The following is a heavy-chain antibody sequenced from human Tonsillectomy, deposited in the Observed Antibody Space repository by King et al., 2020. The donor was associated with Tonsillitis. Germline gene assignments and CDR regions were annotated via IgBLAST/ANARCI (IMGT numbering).Heavy chain of an antibody. J-gene: IGHJ4*02. Sequence: VQLVESGGGLVQPGGSLRLSCAASGFTFSSYWMHWVRQAPGKGLVWVSGINSDGRSTSYADSVKGRFTISRDNAKNTLYLQMNSLRGEDTAVYYCARDLMVRGGYWGQGTLVTVSS. CDR3: ARDLMVRGGY. CDR2: INSDGRST. CDR1: GFTFSSYW. D-gene: IGHD3-10*01. V-gene: IGHV3-74*01.